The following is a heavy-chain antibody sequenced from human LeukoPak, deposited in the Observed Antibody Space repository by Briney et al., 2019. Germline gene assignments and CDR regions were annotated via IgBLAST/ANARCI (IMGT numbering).Heavy chain of an antibody. D-gene: IGHD2-15*01. Sequence: GRSLRLSCAASGFTSSSYGMHWVRQAPGKGLEWVAVIWYDGSNKYYADSVKGRFTISRDNSKNTLYLQMNSLRAEDTAVYYCAKGQGGYYYYMDVWGKGTTVTVSS. CDR2: IWYDGSNK. CDR1: GFTSSSYG. J-gene: IGHJ6*03. CDR3: AKGQGGYYYYMDV. V-gene: IGHV3-33*06.